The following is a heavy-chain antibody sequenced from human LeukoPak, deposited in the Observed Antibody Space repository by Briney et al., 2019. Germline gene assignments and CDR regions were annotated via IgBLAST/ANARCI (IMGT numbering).Heavy chain of an antibody. Sequence: GGSLRLSCAASGFTFSSYGMHWVRQAPGKELEWVAFIRYDGSNKYYADSVKGRFTISRDNSKNTLYLQMDSLRAEDTAVYYCAKSHLRFLEWLLNFDYWGQGTLVTVSS. CDR2: IRYDGSNK. J-gene: IGHJ4*02. CDR3: AKSHLRFLEWLLNFDY. V-gene: IGHV3-30*02. D-gene: IGHD3-3*01. CDR1: GFTFSSYG.